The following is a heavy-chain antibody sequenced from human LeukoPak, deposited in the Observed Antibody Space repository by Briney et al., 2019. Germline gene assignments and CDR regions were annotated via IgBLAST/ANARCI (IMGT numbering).Heavy chain of an antibody. CDR3: ARGELPYYFDY. CDR1: GFTVSSNY. CDR2: IYSGGST. J-gene: IGHJ4*02. V-gene: IGHV3-53*01. Sequence: GGSLRLSCAASGFTVSSNYMSWVRQAPGKGLEWVSVIYSGGSTYYADSVKGRFTISRDNSKNTLYLQMNSLRAEDTAVYYCARGELPYYFDYWGQGTLVTVSS. D-gene: IGHD1-26*01.